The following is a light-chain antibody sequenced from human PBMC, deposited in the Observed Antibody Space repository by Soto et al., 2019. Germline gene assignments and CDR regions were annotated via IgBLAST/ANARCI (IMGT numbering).Light chain of an antibody. CDR2: AAS. CDR3: QQYNNWPPLT. V-gene: IGKV3-15*01. CDR1: QSVSGN. J-gene: IGKJ4*01. Sequence: EMVMTQSPATLSVSPGERVTLSCRASQSVSGNLAWYQQRPGQAPRLLIYAASTRATGIPARFSGSGSGTDFTLTISSLQSEDFAVYYCQQYNNWPPLTFGGGTKVEIK.